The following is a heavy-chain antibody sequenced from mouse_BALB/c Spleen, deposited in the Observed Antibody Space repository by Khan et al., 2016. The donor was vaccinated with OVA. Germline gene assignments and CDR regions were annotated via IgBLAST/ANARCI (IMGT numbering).Heavy chain of an antibody. CDR3: ASSLNYSYGYALDY. J-gene: IGHJ4*01. V-gene: IGHV3-2*02. Sequence: EVQLQESGPGLVKPSQSLSLTCTVTGYSITSDYAWNWIRQFPGNKLEWMGYISSSGSTSYNPSLKSRISITRDTSKNQFFLQLKSVTTEDTATSYCASSLNYSYGYALDYWGRGTSVTVSS. D-gene: IGHD2-12*01. CDR2: ISSSGST. CDR1: GYSITSDYA.